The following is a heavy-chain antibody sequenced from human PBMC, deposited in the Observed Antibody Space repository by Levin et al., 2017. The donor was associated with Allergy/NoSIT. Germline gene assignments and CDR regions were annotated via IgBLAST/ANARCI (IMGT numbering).Heavy chain of an antibody. D-gene: IGHD2-15*01. Sequence: PGGSLRLSCAASGFTFSSYAMNWVRQAPGKGLEWVAFISYDGRNKFYADSVKGRFSISRDNSENTLNLQMNSLRAEDTAVYYCARDQRYCSGGYCDTRLWSGSFDIWGRGTLVTVSS. J-gene: IGHJ2*01. CDR3: ARDQRYCSGGYCDTRLWSGSFDI. V-gene: IGHV3-30*04. CDR1: GFTFSSYA. CDR2: ISYDGRNK.